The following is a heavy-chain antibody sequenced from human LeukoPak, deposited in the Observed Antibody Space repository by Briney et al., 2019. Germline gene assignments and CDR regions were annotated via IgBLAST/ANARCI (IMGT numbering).Heavy chain of an antibody. CDR2: IYYSGST. CDR1: GGSISRGGYY. CDR3: ARGRGARSSRWYNWFDP. V-gene: IGHV4-31*03. J-gene: IGHJ5*02. D-gene: IGHD6-13*01. Sequence: SEPLSLTCTLSGGSISRGGYYWRWIRQHPGKGLEWIGYIYYSGSTNYNPSLKSRVTISIDTSKNQFSLEMSSVTAADTAVYYCARGRGARSSRWYNWFDPWGQGTLVTVSS.